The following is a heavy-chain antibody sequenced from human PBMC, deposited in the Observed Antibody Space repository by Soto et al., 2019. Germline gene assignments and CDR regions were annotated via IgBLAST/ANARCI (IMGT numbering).Heavy chain of an antibody. Sequence: ASVKVSCKASGYTFTSYGISWVRQAPGQGLEWMGWISAYNGNTNYAQKLQGRVTMTTDTSTSTAYMELRSLRSDDTAVYYCARGGCSGGSCLLLDYWGQGTLVTVSS. D-gene: IGHD2-15*01. V-gene: IGHV1-18*01. CDR2: ISAYNGNT. J-gene: IGHJ4*02. CDR3: ARGGCSGGSCLLLDY. CDR1: GYTFTSYG.